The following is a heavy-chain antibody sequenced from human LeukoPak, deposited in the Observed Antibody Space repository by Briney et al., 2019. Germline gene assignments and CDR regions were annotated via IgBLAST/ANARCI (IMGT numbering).Heavy chain of an antibody. D-gene: IGHD4-4*01. V-gene: IGHV1-2*02. CDR3: ARDRLQSLPYFDY. CDR1: GYTFTGYY. CDR2: INPNSGGT. J-gene: IGHJ4*02. Sequence: ASVKVSRKASGYTFTGYYMHWVRQAPGQGLEWMGWINPNSGGTNYAQKFQGRVTMTRDTSISTAYMELSRLRSDDTAVYYCARDRLQSLPYFDYWGQGTLVTVSS.